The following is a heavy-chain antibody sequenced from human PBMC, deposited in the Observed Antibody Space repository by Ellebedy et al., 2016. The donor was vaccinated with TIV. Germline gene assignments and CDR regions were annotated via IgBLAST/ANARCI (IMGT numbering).Heavy chain of an antibody. J-gene: IGHJ4*02. Sequence: AASVKVSCKASGGTFSSYAISWVRQAPGQGLEWMGRIIPILGIANYAQKFQGRVTMTEDTSTDTAYMELSSLRSEDTAVYYCATNIAVAGTCDYWGQGTLVTVSS. CDR2: IIPILGIA. V-gene: IGHV1-69*04. CDR1: GGTFSSYA. CDR3: ATNIAVAGTCDY. D-gene: IGHD6-19*01.